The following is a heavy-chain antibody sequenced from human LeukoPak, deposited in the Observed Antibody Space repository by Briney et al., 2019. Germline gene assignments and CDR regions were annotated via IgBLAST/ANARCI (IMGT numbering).Heavy chain of an antibody. CDR2: IYTSGST. CDR1: GGSISSASYY. D-gene: IGHD6-13*01. CDR3: AMRERLAAAFDF. Sequence: ASETLSLTCTVSGGSISSASYYWSWIRQPAGKGLEWIGRIYTSGSTNYNPSLKSRVTISVDTSKNQFSLKLSSVTAADTAVYYCAMRERLAAAFDFWGQGTLVTVSS. J-gene: IGHJ4*02. V-gene: IGHV4-61*02.